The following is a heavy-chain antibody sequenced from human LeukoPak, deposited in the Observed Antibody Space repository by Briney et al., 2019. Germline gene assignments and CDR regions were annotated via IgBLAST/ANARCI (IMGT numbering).Heavy chain of an antibody. D-gene: IGHD3-22*01. J-gene: IGHJ5*02. V-gene: IGHV4-34*01. Sequence: SETLSLTCAVYGGSFSGYYWSWIRQPPGKGLEWIGEINHSGSTNYNPSLKSRVTISVDTSKNQFSLKLSSVTAADTAVYYCARGAYYDSSGYYSGNWFDPWGQGTLVTVSS. CDR1: GGSFSGYY. CDR2: INHSGST. CDR3: ARGAYYDSSGYYSGNWFDP.